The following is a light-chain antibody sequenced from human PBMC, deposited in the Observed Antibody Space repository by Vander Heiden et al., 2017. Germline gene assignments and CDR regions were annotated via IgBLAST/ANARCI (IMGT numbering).Light chain of an antibody. CDR2: AAS. CDR3: QPANRVPLT. CDR1: QDVNSW. J-gene: IGKJ4*01. Sequence: DIQMTQSPSSVSASVGDRVTITCRASQDVNSWLAWYQQKPGKAPKLLIYAASSMQSGVPSRGGGSGSGTEFTLTISSLQAEDVATYYRQPANRVPLTFGGGTKVEIK. V-gene: IGKV1-12*01.